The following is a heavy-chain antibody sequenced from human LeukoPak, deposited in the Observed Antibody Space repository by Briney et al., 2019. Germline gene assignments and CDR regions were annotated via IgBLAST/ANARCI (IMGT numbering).Heavy chain of an antibody. CDR3: AKIVYDFWSGPYYYYYYMDV. Sequence: GRSLRLSCAASGFTFSSYGMHWVRQAPGKGLEWVAFIRYDGSNKYYADSVKGRFTISRDNSKNTLYLQMNSLRAEDTAVYYCAKIVYDFWSGPYYYYYYMDVWGKGTTVTVSS. CDR2: IRYDGSNK. J-gene: IGHJ6*03. D-gene: IGHD3-3*01. CDR1: GFTFSSYG. V-gene: IGHV3-30*02.